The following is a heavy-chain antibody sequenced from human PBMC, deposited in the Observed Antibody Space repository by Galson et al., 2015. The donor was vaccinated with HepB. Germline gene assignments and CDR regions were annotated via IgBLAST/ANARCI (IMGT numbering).Heavy chain of an antibody. CDR2: ISSSGSGGRTI. D-gene: IGHD2-2*01. Sequence: SLRLSCAASGFTFSDYYMSWIRQAPGKGLEWISYISSSGSGGRTISYADSVKGRFTISRDNAKKSLFLQMNSLRAEDTAVYYCARTPDIVVVPGVYYFDYWGHGTLVTVSS. J-gene: IGHJ4*01. V-gene: IGHV3-11*01. CDR1: GFTFSDYY. CDR3: ARTPDIVVVPGVYYFDY.